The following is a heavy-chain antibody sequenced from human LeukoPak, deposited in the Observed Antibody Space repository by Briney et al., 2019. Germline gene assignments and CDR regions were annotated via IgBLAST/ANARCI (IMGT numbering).Heavy chain of an antibody. V-gene: IGHV1-69*05. CDR2: IIPIFGTA. CDR1: GGTFSSYA. Sequence: SAKVSCKASGGTFSSYAISWVRQAPGQGLEWMGRIIPIFGTANYAQKLQGRVTMTTDTSTSTAYMELRSLRSDDTAVYYCARAVTNWFDPWGQGTLVTVSS. J-gene: IGHJ5*02. CDR3: ARAVTNWFDP. D-gene: IGHD2-21*02.